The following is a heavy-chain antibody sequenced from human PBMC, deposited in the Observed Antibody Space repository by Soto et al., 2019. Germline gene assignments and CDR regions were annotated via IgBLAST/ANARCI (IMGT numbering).Heavy chain of an antibody. CDR1: GFSLTTTGMS. CDR2: IDWDDDK. CDR3: ARIHRVTTGLYAMDV. J-gene: IGHJ6*02. Sequence: SGPTLVNPTQSLTLSCTFSGFSLTTTGMSVNWIRQPPGKALEWLARIDWDDDKLYSTSLKTRLTISKDTSKNQVVLTMTDMDPADTGTYYCARIHRVTTGLYAMDVRGPGTTVTV. D-gene: IGHD4-17*01. V-gene: IGHV2-70*04.